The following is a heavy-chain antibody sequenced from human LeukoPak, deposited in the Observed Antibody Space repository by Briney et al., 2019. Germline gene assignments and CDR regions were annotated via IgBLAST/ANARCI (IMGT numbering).Heavy chain of an antibody. CDR3: ARVVAGTEGFDY. J-gene: IGHJ4*02. CDR2: IYYSGST. Sequence: SETLSLTCTVSGGSISSSSYYWGWIRQPPGKGLEWIGSIYYSGSTYYNPSLKSRVTISVDTSKNQFSLKLSSVTAADTAVYYCARVVAGTEGFDYWGQGTLVTVSS. D-gene: IGHD6-19*01. CDR1: GGSISSSSYY. V-gene: IGHV4-39*07.